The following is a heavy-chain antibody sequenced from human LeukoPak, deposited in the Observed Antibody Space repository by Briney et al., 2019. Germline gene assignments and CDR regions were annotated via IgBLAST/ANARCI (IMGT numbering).Heavy chain of an antibody. CDR3: AKNSGSYYNGFDP. CDR2: MNPNSGNT. D-gene: IGHD3-10*01. CDR1: GYTFTSYD. V-gene: IGHV1-8*01. Sequence: GASVKVSCKASGYTFTSYDINWVRQAPGQGLEWMGWMNPNSGNTGYAQKFQGRVTMTRNTSISTAYMELSSLRSEDTAVYYCAKNSGSYYNGFDPWGQGTLVTVSS. J-gene: IGHJ5*02.